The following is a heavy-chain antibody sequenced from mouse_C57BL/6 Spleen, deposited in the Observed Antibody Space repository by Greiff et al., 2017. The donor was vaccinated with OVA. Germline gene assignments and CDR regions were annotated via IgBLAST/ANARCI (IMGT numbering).Heavy chain of an antibody. CDR1: GYTFTSYW. V-gene: IGHV1-64*01. D-gene: IGHD1-1*01. CDR3: ARSAPDLDYYGSSYADY. J-gene: IGHJ2*01. Sequence: QVQLQQPGAELVKPGASVKLSCKASGYTFTSYWMHWVKQRPGQGLEWIGMIHPNSGSTNYNEKFKSKATLTVDKSSSTAYMQLSSLTSEDSAVYYCARSAPDLDYYGSSYADYWGQGTTLTVSS. CDR2: IHPNSGST.